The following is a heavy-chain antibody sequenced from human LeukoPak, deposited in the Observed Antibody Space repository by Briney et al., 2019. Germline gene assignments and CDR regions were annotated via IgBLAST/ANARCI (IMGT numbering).Heavy chain of an antibody. Sequence: GGSLRLSCAASGFTFSSYSMNWVRQAPGKGLEWVSSISSSSSYIYYADSVKGRFTISRDNAKNSLYLQMNSLRAEDTAVYYCARDKDSVAQQLTRALYGMDGWGQGTTVTVS. CDR2: ISSSSSYI. D-gene: IGHD6-13*01. CDR3: ARDKDSVAQQLTRALYGMDG. V-gene: IGHV3-21*01. J-gene: IGHJ6*02. CDR1: GFTFSSYS.